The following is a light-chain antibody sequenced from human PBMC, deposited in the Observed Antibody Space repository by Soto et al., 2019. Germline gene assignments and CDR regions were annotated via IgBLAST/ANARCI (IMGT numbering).Light chain of an antibody. CDR2: EVR. J-gene: IGLJ1*01. Sequence: QSALTQPASVSGSPGQSITISCTGTSNDVGAYDYVSWYQQHPGKAPKLIIFEVRNRPSGVSTRFSGSRSGNTASLTISGLQAEDEADYYCSSYTAMSTKVFGTGTKVTVL. CDR1: SNDVGAYDY. CDR3: SSYTAMSTKV. V-gene: IGLV2-14*01.